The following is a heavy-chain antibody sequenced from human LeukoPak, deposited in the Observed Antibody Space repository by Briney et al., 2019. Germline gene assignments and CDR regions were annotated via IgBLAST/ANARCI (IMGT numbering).Heavy chain of an antibody. CDR3: ARGDFYYFDY. CDR2: IYYSGST. CDR1: GGSINSYY. V-gene: IGHV4-59*01. Sequence: KPSETLSLTCTVSGGSINSYYWSWIRQPPGKGLEWIGYIYYSGSTNYNPSLKSRVTISVDTSKNQFSLKLSSVTAADTAVYYCARGDFYYFDYWGQGTLVTVSS. J-gene: IGHJ4*02.